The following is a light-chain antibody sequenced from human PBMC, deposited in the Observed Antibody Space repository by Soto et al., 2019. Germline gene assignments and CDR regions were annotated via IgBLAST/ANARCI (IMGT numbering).Light chain of an antibody. CDR2: DAS. Sequence: AIRMTQSPSSFSASTGDRVSITYRATQDIGTYLAWYQQIPGKAPKLLIYDASTLQTGVPSRFSGSGSGTEFTLTISGLQPEDFATYYCLQHNTYPRTFGQGTKVDIK. V-gene: IGKV1-8*01. CDR3: LQHNTYPRT. CDR1: QDIGTY. J-gene: IGKJ1*01.